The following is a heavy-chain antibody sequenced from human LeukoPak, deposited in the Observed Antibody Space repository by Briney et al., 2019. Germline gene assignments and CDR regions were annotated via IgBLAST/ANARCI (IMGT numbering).Heavy chain of an antibody. Sequence: GGPLRLSCAASRFTFSTYAMSWVRQAPGKGLEWVSSISISGGTTYYADSVKGRFTISRENSKSTLYLQMNNLRAGDTAVYYCANEIRPNDYWGQGTLVTVSS. CDR1: RFTFSTYA. V-gene: IGHV3-23*01. CDR3: ANEIRPNDY. CDR2: ISISGGTT. D-gene: IGHD4-17*01. J-gene: IGHJ4*02.